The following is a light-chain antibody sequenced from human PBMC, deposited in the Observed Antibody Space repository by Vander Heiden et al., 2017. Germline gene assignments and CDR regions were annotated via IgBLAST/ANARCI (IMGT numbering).Light chain of an antibody. V-gene: IGKV4-1*01. CDR1: QRVLYGSNNKSY. CDR2: WAS. Sequence: DIVLTQSPDSLAVSLCERATINFKSSQRVLYGSNNKSYGAWYQQKPGQPPKRLIHWASTREYGVPDRGSGRGSGTDFTLSISSLQAEDVAVYSCQKYYSTPEFGQGTKVEIK. CDR3: QKYYSTPE. J-gene: IGKJ1*01.